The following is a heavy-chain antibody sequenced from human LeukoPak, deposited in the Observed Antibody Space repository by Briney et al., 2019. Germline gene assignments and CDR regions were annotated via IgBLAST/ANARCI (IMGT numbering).Heavy chain of an antibody. J-gene: IGHJ4*02. V-gene: IGHV1-18*04. Sequence: ASVKVSCKASGCTFTGYYMHWVRQAPGQGLEWMGWISAYNGNTNYAQKLQGRVTMTTDTSTSTAYMELRSLRSDDTAVYYCARAGLTNYFDYWGQGTLVTVSS. CDR3: ARAGLTNYFDY. D-gene: IGHD3/OR15-3a*01. CDR1: GCTFTGYY. CDR2: ISAYNGNT.